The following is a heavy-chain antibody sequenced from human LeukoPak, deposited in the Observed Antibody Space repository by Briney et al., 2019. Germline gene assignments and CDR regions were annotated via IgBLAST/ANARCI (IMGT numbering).Heavy chain of an antibody. D-gene: IGHD4-17*01. CDR3: AKDMDHDYDDYGFDY. CDR1: GFTFSSYD. J-gene: IGHJ4*02. CDR2: ISYDGSNK. Sequence: PGGSLRLSCAASGFTFSSYDMHWVRQAPGKGLEWVALISYDGSNKYYADSVKGRFTISRDNSKNTLYLQMNSLRAEDTAVYYCAKDMDHDYDDYGFDYWGQGTLVTVSS. V-gene: IGHV3-30*18.